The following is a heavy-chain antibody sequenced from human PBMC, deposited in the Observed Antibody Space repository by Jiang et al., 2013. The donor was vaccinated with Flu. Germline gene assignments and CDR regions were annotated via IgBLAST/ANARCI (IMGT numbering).Heavy chain of an antibody. D-gene: IGHD4-17*01. CDR3: ARPSDYGDYPKY. CDR1: GYSFANYW. J-gene: IGHJ4*02. CDR2: IYPGGSNT. Sequence: PGESLKISCKASGYSFANYWIGWVRQVPGKGLEWMGIIYPGGSNTRYRPSFQGQVTMSVDKSISTAYLQWSSLKASDTAIYYCARPSDYGDYPKYWGQGTPVTVSS. V-gene: IGHV5-51*03.